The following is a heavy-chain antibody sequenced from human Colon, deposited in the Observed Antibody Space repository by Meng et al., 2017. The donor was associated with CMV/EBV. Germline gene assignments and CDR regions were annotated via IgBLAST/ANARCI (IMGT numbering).Heavy chain of an antibody. V-gene: IGHV3-11*01. CDR2: ISHSGSTT. J-gene: IGHJ6*02. Sequence: FSDYFFSWVRQAPGKRLQWISYISHSGSTTFYADSLKGRVTISRDNAKNSLFLQIHSLSADDTAIYYCAREGKHGSTPVIGVYGMDVWGPGTTVTVSS. CDR3: AREGKHGSTPVIGVYGMDV. D-gene: IGHD2-21*01. CDR1: FSDYF.